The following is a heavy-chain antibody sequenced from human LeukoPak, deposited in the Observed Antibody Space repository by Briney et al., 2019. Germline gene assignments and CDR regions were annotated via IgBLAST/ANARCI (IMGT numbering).Heavy chain of an antibody. CDR1: GGSFSGYY. Sequence: PSETLSLTCAVYGGSFSGYYWSWIRQPPGKGLEWIGEINHSGSTNYNPSLKSRVTISVDTSKNQFSLKLSSVTAADTAVYYCARGNGGSYWVAFDIWDQGTMVTVSS. CDR2: INHSGST. V-gene: IGHV4-34*01. CDR3: ARGNGGSYWVAFDI. J-gene: IGHJ3*02. D-gene: IGHD1-26*01.